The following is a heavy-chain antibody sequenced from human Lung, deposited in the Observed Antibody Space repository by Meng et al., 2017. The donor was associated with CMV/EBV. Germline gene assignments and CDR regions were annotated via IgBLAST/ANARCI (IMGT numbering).Heavy chain of an antibody. V-gene: IGHV3-30*02. CDR1: GFRFDDYG. CDR3: AKDLLLFGGPNAYFDH. CDR2: IRHDGTNK. D-gene: IGHD3-16*01. J-gene: IGHJ4*02. Sequence: SCAASGFRFDDYGMHWVRQTPGKGLEWVAFIRHDGTNKFYGDSVKGRFTISRDNSKNTVYLQMNSLRPEETAVYYCAKDLLLFGGPNAYFDHWGQGTLVTVSS.